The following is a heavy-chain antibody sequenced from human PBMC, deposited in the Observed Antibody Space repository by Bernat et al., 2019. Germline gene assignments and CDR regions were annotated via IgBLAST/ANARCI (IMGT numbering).Heavy chain of an antibody. J-gene: IGHJ4*02. V-gene: IGHV3-74*01. CDR3: ARVAVTDDY. CDR2: VNSDGSTA. D-gene: IGHD2-21*02. Sequence: EVQLVESGGGLIQPGGSLRLSCAASGFTFSRYWMHWVRQAPGKRLVWVSRVNSDGSTAAYAESVKGRFTISRDNTKNTLYLQMNSLRDEDTGIYFCARVAVTDDYWGQGILVTVSS. CDR1: GFTFSRYW.